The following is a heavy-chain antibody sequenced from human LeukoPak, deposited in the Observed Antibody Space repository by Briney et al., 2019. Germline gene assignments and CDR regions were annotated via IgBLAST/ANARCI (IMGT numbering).Heavy chain of an antibody. CDR3: ARGIGHYDFYCDP. Sequence: PGGSLRLSCAASGFTLSVHGMHWVRQAPGKGLEYVAGVSYDGINKYYADSVKGRFTISRDISKNTLNLQMNSLRAEDTAVYYCARGIGHYDFYCDPWGRGTLVTVSS. CDR1: GFTLSVHG. D-gene: IGHD3-3*01. CDR2: VSYDGINK. V-gene: IGHV3-33*01. J-gene: IGHJ5*02.